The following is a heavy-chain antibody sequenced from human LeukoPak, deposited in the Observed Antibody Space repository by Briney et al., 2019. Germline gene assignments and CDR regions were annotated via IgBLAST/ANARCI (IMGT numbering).Heavy chain of an antibody. Sequence: ASVKVSCKASGYTFSDYYMYWLRQAPGQGLEWMGIINPSGGSTSYAQKFQGRVTMTRDTSTSTVYMELSSLRSEDTAVYYCARGIGIAVAGTWGQGTLVTVSS. CDR1: GYTFSDYY. V-gene: IGHV1-46*01. J-gene: IGHJ4*02. D-gene: IGHD6-19*01. CDR2: INPSGGST. CDR3: ARGIGIAVAGT.